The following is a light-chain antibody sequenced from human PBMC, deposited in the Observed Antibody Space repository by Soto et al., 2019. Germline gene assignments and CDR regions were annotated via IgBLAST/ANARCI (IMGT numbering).Light chain of an antibody. Sequence: QSALTQPASVSGSPGQSITISCTGTYSDVGSYNLVSWYQHHPGKAPKLMIYEVNKRPSGVPDRFSGSKSGNTASLTVSGLQAEDEADYYCSSYAGSDIFVFGGGTKVTV. CDR1: YSDVGSYNL. V-gene: IGLV2-14*02. CDR2: EVN. J-gene: IGLJ2*01. CDR3: SSYAGSDIFV.